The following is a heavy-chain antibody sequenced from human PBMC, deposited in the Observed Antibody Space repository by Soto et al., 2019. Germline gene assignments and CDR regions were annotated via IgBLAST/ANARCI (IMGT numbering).Heavy chain of an antibody. D-gene: IGHD4-4*01. CDR2: IYSGGST. V-gene: IGHV3-53*01. CDR1: GFTVSSNY. Sequence: GGSLRLSCAASGFTVSSNYMSWVRQAPGKGLEWVSVIYSGGSTYYADSVKGRFTISRDNSKNTLYLQMNSLRAEDTAVYYCARDRRSAVTNYYYGMDVWGQGTTVTVSS. CDR3: ARDRRSAVTNYYYGMDV. J-gene: IGHJ6*02.